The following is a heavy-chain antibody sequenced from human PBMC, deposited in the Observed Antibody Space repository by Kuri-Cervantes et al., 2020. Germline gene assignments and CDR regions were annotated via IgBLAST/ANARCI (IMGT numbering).Heavy chain of an antibody. CDR3: ARIWGDFWSGYYMYYYGMDV. CDR2: ISYDGSNK. J-gene: IGHJ6*02. D-gene: IGHD3-3*01. V-gene: IGHV3-30*03. Sequence: GESLKISCAASGFTFSSNGMHWVRQAPGKGLEWVAVISYDGSNKYYADSVKGRFTISRDNSKNTLYLQMNSLSAEDTAVYYCARIWGDFWSGYYMYYYGMDVWGQGTTVTVSS. CDR1: GFTFSSNG.